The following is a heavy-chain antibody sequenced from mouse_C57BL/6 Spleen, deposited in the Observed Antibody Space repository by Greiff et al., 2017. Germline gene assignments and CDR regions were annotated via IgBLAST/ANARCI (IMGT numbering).Heavy chain of an antibody. Sequence: EVKVVESGGGLVQPGGSLSLSCAASGFTFTDYYMSWVRQPPGKALEWLGFIRNKANGYPTEYSASVKGRFTISRDTSQSILYLQMNALRAEDSATYYFARLYGNYVWYFDVWGTGTTVTVSS. CDR2: IRNKANGYPT. D-gene: IGHD2-1*01. J-gene: IGHJ1*03. V-gene: IGHV7-3*01. CDR3: ARLYGNYVWYFDV. CDR1: GFTFTDYY.